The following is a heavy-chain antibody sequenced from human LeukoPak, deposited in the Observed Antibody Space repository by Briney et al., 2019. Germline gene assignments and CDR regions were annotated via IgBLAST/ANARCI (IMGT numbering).Heavy chain of an antibody. D-gene: IGHD6-19*01. CDR2: IYYSGST. Sequence: SETLSLTCTVSGGSISSYYWSWIRQPPGKGLEWIGYIYYSGSTNYNPSLKSRVTISVDTSKNQFSLKLSSVTAADTAVYYCARGEIAVAGTGLYYYYYGMDVWGQGTTVTVSS. J-gene: IGHJ6*02. CDR3: ARGEIAVAGTGLYYYYYGMDV. CDR1: GGSISSYY. V-gene: IGHV4-59*01.